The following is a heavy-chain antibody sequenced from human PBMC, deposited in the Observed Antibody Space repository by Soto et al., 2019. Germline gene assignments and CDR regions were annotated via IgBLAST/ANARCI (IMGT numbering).Heavy chain of an antibody. Sequence: EVQQLESGGGLVQPGGSLRLSCAASGFTFNNYATSWVRQAPGKGLEWVSAISGTGGTTYYADSVKGRFTMSRDNSKNTLFLQMNSLRAEDTAVYYCAKSGRTHIATAASLDYWGQRTLVTVSA. V-gene: IGHV3-23*01. CDR3: AKSGRTHIATAASLDY. D-gene: IGHD6-13*01. CDR2: ISGTGGTT. J-gene: IGHJ4*02. CDR1: GFTFNNYA.